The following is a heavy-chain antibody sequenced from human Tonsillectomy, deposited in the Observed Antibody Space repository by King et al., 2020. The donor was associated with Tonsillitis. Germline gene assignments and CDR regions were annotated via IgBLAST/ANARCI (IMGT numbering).Heavy chain of an antibody. CDR3: ARDQNWASDH. D-gene: IGHD7-27*01. CDR2: IKTGSSAI. CDR1: GFTFISYC. V-gene: IGHV3-48*01. J-gene: IGHJ4*02. Sequence: QLVQSGGGLVQPGGSLRLSWAASGFTFISYCMNCVRQAPGRGLEWISYIKTGSSAIYYAESVKGRFTISRDNAKNSLYLQMNSLRVEDTAVYYCARDQNWASDHWGQGTLVTVSS.